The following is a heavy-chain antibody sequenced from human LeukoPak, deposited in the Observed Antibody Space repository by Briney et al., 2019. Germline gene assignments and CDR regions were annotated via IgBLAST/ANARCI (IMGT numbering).Heavy chain of an antibody. CDR2: IYYSGST. CDR3: ARRYPGVLWFGELNNWFDP. Sequence: TSETLSLTCTVSGGSISYSSYYWGWIRQPPGKGLEWIGSIYYSGSTYYNPSLKSRVTISVDTSKNQFSLKLSSVTAADTAVYYCARRYPGVLWFGELNNWFDPWGQGTLVTVSS. V-gene: IGHV4-39*01. J-gene: IGHJ5*02. CDR1: GGSISYSSYY. D-gene: IGHD3-10*01.